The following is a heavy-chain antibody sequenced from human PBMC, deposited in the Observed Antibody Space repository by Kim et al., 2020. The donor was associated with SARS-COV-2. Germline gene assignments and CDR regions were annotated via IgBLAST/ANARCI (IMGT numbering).Heavy chain of an antibody. CDR3: ARSRVRGYSGYDLGYFDY. J-gene: IGHJ4*02. Sequence: KSRVTISVDTSKNQFSLKLSSVTAADTAVYYCARSRVRGYSGYDLGYFDYWGQGTLVTVSS. D-gene: IGHD5-12*01. V-gene: IGHV4-30-2*04.